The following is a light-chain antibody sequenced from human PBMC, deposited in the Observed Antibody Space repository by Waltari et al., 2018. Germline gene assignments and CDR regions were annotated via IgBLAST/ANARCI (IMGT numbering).Light chain of an antibody. CDR3: QQYNNWRT. V-gene: IGKV3-15*01. CDR1: QSISRN. J-gene: IGKJ2*01. CDR2: GAS. Sequence: EILLTQSPATLSVSRGERATLSCRASQSISRNLAWYQQKPGQAPRLLIYGASTRATGIPARFRGSGSGTEFTLTISSLQSEDFAVYYCQQYNNWRTFGQGTKLEIK.